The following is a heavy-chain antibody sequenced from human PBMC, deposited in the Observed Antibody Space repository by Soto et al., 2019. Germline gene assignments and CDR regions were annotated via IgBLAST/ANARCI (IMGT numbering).Heavy chain of an antibody. CDR2: IKSKTDGGTT. D-gene: IGHD2-2*01. J-gene: IGHJ4*02. Sequence: GGSLRLSCAASVFTFSNAWMNWVRQAPGKGLEWVGRIKSKTDGGTTDYAAPVKGRFTISRDDSKNTLYLQMNSLKTEDTAVYYCTTDLGGDCSSTSCYDFGYWGQGTLVTVSS. V-gene: IGHV3-15*07. CDR1: VFTFSNAW. CDR3: TTDLGGDCSSTSCYDFGY.